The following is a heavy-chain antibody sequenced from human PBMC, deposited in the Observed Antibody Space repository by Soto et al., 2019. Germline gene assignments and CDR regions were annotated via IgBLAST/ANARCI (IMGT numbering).Heavy chain of an antibody. CDR2: IKQDGSEK. CDR3: ARVYSGSYYGAFDI. V-gene: IGHV3-7*05. D-gene: IGHD1-26*01. CDR1: GFTFSSYW. J-gene: IGHJ3*02. Sequence: GGSLRLSCAASGFTFSSYWMSWVRQAPGKGLEWVANIKQDGSEKYYVDSVKGRFTISRDNAKNSLYLQINSLRAEDTAVYYCARVYSGSYYGAFDIWGQGTMVTVSS.